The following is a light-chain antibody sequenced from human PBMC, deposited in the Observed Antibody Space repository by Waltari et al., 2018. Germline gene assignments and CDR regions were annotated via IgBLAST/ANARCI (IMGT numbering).Light chain of an antibody. CDR3: QQYGNALSLS. CDR2: GAS. Sequence: EIVLTQSPGTLSLSPGERATLSCRASQSVNNRYLAWYQQKPGQAPGLLIYGASNRASGIPDRFSGSGSGTDFTLTISRLEPEDFAVYYCQQYGNALSLSFGGGTKVEIK. CDR1: QSVNNRY. J-gene: IGKJ4*01. V-gene: IGKV3-20*01.